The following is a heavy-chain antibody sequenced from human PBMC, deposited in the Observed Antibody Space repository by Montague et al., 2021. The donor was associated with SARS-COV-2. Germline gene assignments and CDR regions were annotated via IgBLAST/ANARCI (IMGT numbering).Heavy chain of an antibody. Sequence: TLSLTCTVSGGSISSSCYYWSRIRQPAGLGLIWVVHHYSTAMINPNLSLKSRVTISVALSTTHFSLKMTSVTAVDTAVYNCARDPHDFGWFDPWGQGTLVTVSS. D-gene: IGHD4-17*01. V-gene: IGHV4-61*09. J-gene: IGHJ5*02. CDR1: GGSISSSCYY. CDR3: ARDPHDFGWFDP. CDR2: HYSTAMI.